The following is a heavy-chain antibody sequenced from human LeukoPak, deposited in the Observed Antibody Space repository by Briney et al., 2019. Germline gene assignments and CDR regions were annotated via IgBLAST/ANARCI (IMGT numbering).Heavy chain of an antibody. CDR3: ARSLYSSGWSLGAFDY. V-gene: IGHV1-69*05. Sequence: SVKVSCKASGGTFSSYAIGWVRQAPGQGLEWMGGIIPIFGTANYAQKFQGRVTITTDESTSTAYMELSSLRSEDTAVYYCARSLYSSGWSLGAFDYWGQGTLVTVSS. CDR2: IIPIFGTA. J-gene: IGHJ4*02. D-gene: IGHD6-19*01. CDR1: GGTFSSYA.